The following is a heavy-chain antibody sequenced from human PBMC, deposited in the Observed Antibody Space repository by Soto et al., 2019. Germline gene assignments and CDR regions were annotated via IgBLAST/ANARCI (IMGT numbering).Heavy chain of an antibody. J-gene: IGHJ3*02. CDR2: KSHSGGT. D-gene: IGHD1-1*01. CDR3: ARVERGTATTVVDAFDI. CDR1: GGSVNSGRYY. Sequence: QVQLQQWGAGLLNPSETLSLTCAVYGGSVNSGRYYWSWIRQPPGKGLEWIGEKSHSGGTHFNRSLKSRVTISVDTSKNQFSLKMSSVTAADTALYYCARVERGTATTVVDAFDIWGPGTLVTVSS. V-gene: IGHV4-34*01.